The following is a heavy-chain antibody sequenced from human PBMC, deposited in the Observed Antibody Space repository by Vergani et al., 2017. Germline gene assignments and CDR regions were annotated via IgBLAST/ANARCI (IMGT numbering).Heavy chain of an antibody. D-gene: IGHD3-22*01. CDR3: ARIPTDYYDSSGLTSGLLDYGMDV. Sequence: QVQLVQSGAEVKKPGASVKVSCKASGYTFTGYYMHWVRQAPGQGLEWMGWINPNSGGTNYAQKFQGRVTMTRDTSISTAYMELSRLRSDDTAVYYCARIPTDYYDSSGLTSGLLDYGMDVWGQGTTVTVSS. CDR2: INPNSGGT. CDR1: GYTFTGYY. J-gene: IGHJ6*02. V-gene: IGHV1-2*02.